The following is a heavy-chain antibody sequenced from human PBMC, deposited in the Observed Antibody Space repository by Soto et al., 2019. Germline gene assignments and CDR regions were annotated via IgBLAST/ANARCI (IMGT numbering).Heavy chain of an antibody. CDR1: GDSVTSGSHY. V-gene: IGHV4-61*01. D-gene: IGHD3-3*01. CDR3: ARGEMTRFLEWLSDDYFDY. J-gene: IGHJ4*02. Sequence: PSETLSLTCTVSGDSVTSGSHYWSWIRQPPGKGLEYIGYIFYSENTSYHPSLKSRVTISVDTSKNQFSLKLSSVTAADTAVYYCARGEMTRFLEWLSDDYFDYWGQGTLVTVSS. CDR2: IFYSENT.